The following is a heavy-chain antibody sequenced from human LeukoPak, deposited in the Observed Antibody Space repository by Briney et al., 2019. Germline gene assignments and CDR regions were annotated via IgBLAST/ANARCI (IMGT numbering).Heavy chain of an antibody. J-gene: IGHJ4*02. CDR3: ARAGVFATTRHFDF. Sequence: GGSPRLSCAASGFTFSSYAMHWVRQAPGKGLEWVANIHQHGTEKYYVGSVKGRFTVSRDNAKNSLFLQMNSLRTEDTAVYYCARAGVFATTRHFDFWGQGTLVTVSS. D-gene: IGHD3-10*01. CDR1: GFTFSSYA. V-gene: IGHV3-7*01. CDR2: IHQHGTEK.